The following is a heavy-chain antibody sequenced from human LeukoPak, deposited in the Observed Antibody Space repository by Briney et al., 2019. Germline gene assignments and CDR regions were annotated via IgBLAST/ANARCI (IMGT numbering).Heavy chain of an antibody. Sequence: SETLSLTCTVSGGSISSYYWSWIRQPPGKGLEWIGYIYYSGSTYYNPCLKSRVTISVDTSKNQFSLKLSSVTAADTAVYYCARSSGRVAARPGGSFDYWGQGTLVTVSS. CDR1: GGSISSYY. D-gene: IGHD6-6*01. CDR2: IYYSGST. V-gene: IGHV4-30-4*08. CDR3: ARSSGRVAARPGGSFDY. J-gene: IGHJ4*02.